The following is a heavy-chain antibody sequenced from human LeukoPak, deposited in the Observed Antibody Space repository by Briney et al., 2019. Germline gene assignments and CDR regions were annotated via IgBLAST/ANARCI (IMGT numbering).Heavy chain of an antibody. Sequence: SVKVSCKASGGTFSSYAISWVRQAPGQELEWMGGIIPISGTANYAQKFQGRVTITTDESASTAYMELSSLRSEDTAVYYCASSSWAYMVKPGGWFDPWGQGTLVTVSS. CDR1: GGTFSSYA. CDR2: IIPISGTA. CDR3: ASSSWAYMVKPGGWFDP. J-gene: IGHJ5*02. V-gene: IGHV1-69*05. D-gene: IGHD5-18*01.